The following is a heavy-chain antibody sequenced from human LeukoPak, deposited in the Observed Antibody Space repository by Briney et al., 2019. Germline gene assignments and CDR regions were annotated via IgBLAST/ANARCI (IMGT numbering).Heavy chain of an antibody. D-gene: IGHD2-15*01. CDR1: GFTFSRYA. CDR2: ISSNGGST. Sequence: PGGSLRLSCSASGFTFSRYAMHWVRQAPGKGLEYVSAISSNGGSTYYADSVKGRFTISRDNSKNTLYLQMNSLRADDTAVYYCARGAYCSGGRCPGAFDIWGQGTMVTVSS. J-gene: IGHJ3*02. V-gene: IGHV3-64*04. CDR3: ARGAYCSGGRCPGAFDI.